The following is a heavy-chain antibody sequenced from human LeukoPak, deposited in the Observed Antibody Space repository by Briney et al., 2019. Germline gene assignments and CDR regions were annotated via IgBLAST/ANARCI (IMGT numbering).Heavy chain of an antibody. D-gene: IGHD1/OR15-1a*01. CDR3: ARGRWNTKAYYYFMDV. V-gene: IGHV3-48*03. CDR2: ISGNGSSI. J-gene: IGHJ6*03. Sequence: GGSLRLSCAASGFIFSSYEMNWVRQAPGKGLEWVSYISGNGSSIFYADSVKGRVTISRDNAEKSLYLQMNSLRAEDTAVYYCARGRWNTKAYYYFMDVWGKGTSVTVSS. CDR1: GFIFSSYE.